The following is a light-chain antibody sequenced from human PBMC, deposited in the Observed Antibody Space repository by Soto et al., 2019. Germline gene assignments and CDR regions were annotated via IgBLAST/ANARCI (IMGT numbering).Light chain of an antibody. CDR1: SSDVGGYNY. CDR3: SSKTLSRTPFV. Sequence: QSALTQPVSVSGSPGQSITISCTGTSSDVGGYNYVSWYQQHPGNAPRLMIYEVNNRPSGVPNRFSGSKSGNTASLTISGLQAEDESDYYCSSKTLSRTPFVFGTGTKVTVL. V-gene: IGLV2-14*01. CDR2: EVN. J-gene: IGLJ1*01.